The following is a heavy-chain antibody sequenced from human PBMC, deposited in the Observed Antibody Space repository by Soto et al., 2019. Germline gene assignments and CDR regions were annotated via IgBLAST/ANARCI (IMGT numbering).Heavy chain of an antibody. CDR1: GFXXGTTD. CDR2: IDGSGGIT. J-gene: IGHJ5*02. V-gene: IGHV3-23*01. D-gene: IGHD3-10*01. Sequence: LRLSCAASGFXXGTTDMSWVRQAPGEGLEWVSTIDGSGGITFYADSVKGRFTISRDNSRNTVYLQMNSLRGDDTALYYCVKNSGWFNTWGQGALVTVSS. CDR3: VKNSGWFNT.